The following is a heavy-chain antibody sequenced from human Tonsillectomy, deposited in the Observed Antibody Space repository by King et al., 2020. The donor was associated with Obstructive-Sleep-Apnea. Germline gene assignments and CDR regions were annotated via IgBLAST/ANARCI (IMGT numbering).Heavy chain of an antibody. Sequence: QVQLVESGGGVVQPGRSLRLSCGASGFTFSSYGMHWVRQAPGKGLEWVAVISYDGSNKYYADSVKGRFAISRDNSKNTLYLQMNSLRAEDTAVYYCAKDAYGSGSYYGLNAFDIWGQGTMVTVSS. CDR1: GFTFSSYG. CDR2: ISYDGSNK. D-gene: IGHD3-10*01. V-gene: IGHV3-30*18. CDR3: AKDAYGSGSYYGLNAFDI. J-gene: IGHJ3*02.